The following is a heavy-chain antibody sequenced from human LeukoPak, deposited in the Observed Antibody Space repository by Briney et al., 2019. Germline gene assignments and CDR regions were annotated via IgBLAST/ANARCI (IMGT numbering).Heavy chain of an antibody. J-gene: IGHJ5*02. CDR2: INPNSGGT. D-gene: IGHD2-2*01. CDR1: GYTFTSYY. V-gene: IGHV1-2*02. CDR3: ARDPQRRYCSSTSCRGWFDP. Sequence: GASVKVSCKASGYTFTSYYMHWVRQAPGQGLEWMGWINPNSGGTNYAQKFQGRVTMTRDTSISTAYMELSRLRSDDTAVYYCARDPQRRYCSSTSCRGWFDPWGQGTLVTVSS.